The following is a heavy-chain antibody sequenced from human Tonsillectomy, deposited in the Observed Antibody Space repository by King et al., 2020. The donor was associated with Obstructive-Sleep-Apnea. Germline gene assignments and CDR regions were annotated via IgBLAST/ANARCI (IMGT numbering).Heavy chain of an antibody. D-gene: IGHD3-22*01. CDR1: GGSISSSSYY. CDR3: ARHDSSGYYPGYFQH. V-gene: IGHV4-39*01. Sequence: LQLQESGPGLVKPSETLSLTCTVSGGSISSSSYYWGWIRQPPGKGLEWFGSIYYSGSTYYNPSLKSRVTISVDTSKNQFSLKLSSVTAADTAVYYCARHDSSGYYPGYFQHWGQGTLVTVSS. CDR2: IYYSGST. J-gene: IGHJ1*01.